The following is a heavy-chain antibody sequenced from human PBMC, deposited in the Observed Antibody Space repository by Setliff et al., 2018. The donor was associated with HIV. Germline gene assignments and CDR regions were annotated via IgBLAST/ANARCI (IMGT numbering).Heavy chain of an antibody. V-gene: IGHV3-7*01. CDR2: INQDGSQK. CDR1: GFTFSGNW. D-gene: IGHD3-10*01. Sequence: GSLRLSCAVSGFTFSGNWMSWVRQAPGKGLEWVANINQDGSQKYYVDSAKGRFTISRDNAKKSLYLQMDSLRAEDTAVYYCARSYYGSTTAYGMDAWGQGTAVTVSS. J-gene: IGHJ6*02. CDR3: ARSYYGSTTAYGMDA.